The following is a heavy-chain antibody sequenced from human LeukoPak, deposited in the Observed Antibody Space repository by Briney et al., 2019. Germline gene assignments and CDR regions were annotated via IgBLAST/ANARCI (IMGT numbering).Heavy chain of an antibody. CDR3: ARDLRRDTSVWNSQAVLDY. J-gene: IGHJ4*02. V-gene: IGHV1-18*01. D-gene: IGHD6-19*01. Sequence: ASVKVSCKASGYTFSSYGISWVRQAPGQGLEWMGWISAYNSNTNYAQKKLQGRVTMTTDTSTTTAYMELRSLRSDDTAVYYCARDLRRDTSVWNSQAVLDYWGQGTLVTVSS. CDR1: GYTFSSYG. CDR2: ISAYNSNT.